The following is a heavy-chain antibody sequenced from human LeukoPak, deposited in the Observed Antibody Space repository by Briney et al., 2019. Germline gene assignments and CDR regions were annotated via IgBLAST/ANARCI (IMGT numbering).Heavy chain of an antibody. Sequence: ASVTVSCKASGGTFSSYAISWVRQAPGQGLEWMGGIIPIFGTANYAQKFQGRVTITTDESTSTAYMELSSLRSEDTAVYYCARGDYSNYPPGYYYYYMDVWGKGTTVTVSS. CDR3: ARGDYSNYPPGYYYYYMDV. V-gene: IGHV1-69*05. J-gene: IGHJ6*03. CDR2: IIPIFGTA. D-gene: IGHD4-11*01. CDR1: GGTFSSYA.